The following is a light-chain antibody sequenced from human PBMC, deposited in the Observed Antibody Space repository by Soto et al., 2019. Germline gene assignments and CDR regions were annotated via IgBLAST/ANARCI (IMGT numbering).Light chain of an antibody. CDR2: SAS. J-gene: IGKJ1*01. Sequence: DIQMTQSPSSLSASVGDRVTITCRASQTISTYLHWYQPKPGKAPKLLIYSASSLQSGVPSRFSGSASGTDFTLTISSLQPEDFATYYCQQSYNTPRTFGQGTKV. CDR1: QTISTY. CDR3: QQSYNTPRT. V-gene: IGKV1-39*01.